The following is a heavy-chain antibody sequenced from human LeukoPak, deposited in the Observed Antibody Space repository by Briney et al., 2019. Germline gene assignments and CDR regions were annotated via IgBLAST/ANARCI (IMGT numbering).Heavy chain of an antibody. CDR2: IYYSGNT. CDR1: GSSISSYY. CDR3: ARRGSGASLEYYFDL. D-gene: IGHD1-14*01. J-gene: IGHJ2*01. V-gene: IGHV4-59*08. Sequence: SETLSLTCTVSGSSISSYYWSWIRQPPGKGLEWIGYIYYSGNTNSNPSLNSRVTISVDTSKNQFSLKLSSVTAADTAVYYCARRGSGASLEYYFDLWGRGTLVTVSS.